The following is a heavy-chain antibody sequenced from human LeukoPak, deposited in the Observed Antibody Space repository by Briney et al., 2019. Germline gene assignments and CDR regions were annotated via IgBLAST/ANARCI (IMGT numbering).Heavy chain of an antibody. CDR1: GFTFSSYT. J-gene: IGHJ4*02. D-gene: IGHD3-10*01. Sequence: GGSLRLSCAASGFTFSSYTTNWVREAPGKGLEWVSFISSSSSNIYSADSVKGRFTISRDNAKNSLYLQMNSLRAEDTAVYYCARDAYYGSGSYYDYWGQGTLVTVSS. V-gene: IGHV3-21*01. CDR2: ISSSSSNI. CDR3: ARDAYYGSGSYYDY.